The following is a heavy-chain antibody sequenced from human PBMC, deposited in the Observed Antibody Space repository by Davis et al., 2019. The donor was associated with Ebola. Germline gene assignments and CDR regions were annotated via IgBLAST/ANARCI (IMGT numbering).Heavy chain of an antibody. D-gene: IGHD6-13*01. J-gene: IGHJ6*04. CDR3: ARAGERWAAAGSPYYYGMDV. CDR2: ISGSGDST. Sequence: GESLKISCAASGFTFSSYAMSWVRQAPGKGLEWVSDISGSGDSTYYADSVKGRFTISRDNSKNTLYLQMNSLRAEDTAVYYCARAGERWAAAGSPYYYGMDVWGKGTTVTVSS. V-gene: IGHV3-23*01. CDR1: GFTFSSYA.